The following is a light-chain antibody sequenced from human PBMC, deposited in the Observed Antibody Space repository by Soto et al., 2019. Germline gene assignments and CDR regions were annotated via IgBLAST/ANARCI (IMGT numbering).Light chain of an antibody. CDR2: AVS. J-gene: IGKJ2*01. V-gene: IGKV1-39*01. CDR3: QQSHSIPFT. Sequence: DIQMTQSPSSLSASVGDRVTIACRASQSVNSLLNWYQQKPGKAPKLLMFAVSRLQSGVPSRFSGSGPGTDFTPTISGLQPEDCATYYCQQSHSIPFTFGQGTKLEIK. CDR1: QSVNSL.